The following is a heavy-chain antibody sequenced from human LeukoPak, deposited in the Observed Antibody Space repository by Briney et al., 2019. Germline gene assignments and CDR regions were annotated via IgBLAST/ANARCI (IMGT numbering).Heavy chain of an antibody. Sequence: GGSLRLSCAASGFTFSSYAMSWVRQAPGKGLEWVAYIQYDGSNEQYAHSVKGRFRISRDSSKNILYLQMDSLRAEDTAVYYCAKDRCSNGIGCYYYYMDVWGKGTTVTISS. V-gene: IGHV3-30*02. CDR3: AKDRCSNGIGCYYYYMDV. CDR1: GFTFSSYA. CDR2: IQYDGSNE. J-gene: IGHJ6*03. D-gene: IGHD2-8*01.